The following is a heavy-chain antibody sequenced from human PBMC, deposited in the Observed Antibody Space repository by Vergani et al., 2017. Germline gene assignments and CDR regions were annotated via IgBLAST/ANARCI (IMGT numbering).Heavy chain of an antibody. CDR1: GFTFDDYA. D-gene: IGHD6-13*01. CDR3: VKDIAASGNYWYFDL. V-gene: IGHV3-9*01. CDR2: INWNNDSI. Sequence: EVQLVESGGGLVQPGRSLRLSCAASGFTFDDYAMHWGRQAPGKGLEWVSGINWNNDSIAYAVSVKGRFTISSENAKHSLYLQMNSLRADDTALYYCVKDIAASGNYWYFDLWGRGTLVTVSS. J-gene: IGHJ2*01.